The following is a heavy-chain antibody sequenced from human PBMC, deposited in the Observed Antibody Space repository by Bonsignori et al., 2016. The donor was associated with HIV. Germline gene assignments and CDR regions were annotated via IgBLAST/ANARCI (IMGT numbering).Heavy chain of an antibody. CDR2: IYDTGST. J-gene: IGHJ4*02. CDR3: ACRLSIVGASVY. D-gene: IGHD1-26*01. Sequence: SETLSLTCAVSGYSISSGYYWGWIRQPPGKGLEWIGSIYDTGSTYYNPSLKGRVTISVDTSKNQFSLKLSSVTAADTAMYYCACRLSIVGASVYWGQGTLVTVSS. V-gene: IGHV4-38-2*01. CDR1: GYSISSGYY.